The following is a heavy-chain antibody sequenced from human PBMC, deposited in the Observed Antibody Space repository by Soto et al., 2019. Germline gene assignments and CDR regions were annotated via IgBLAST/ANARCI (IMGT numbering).Heavy chain of an antibody. CDR2: ISGSGVST. CDR1: GFTFSSFA. D-gene: IGHD5-18*01. Sequence: HPGGSLRLSCAASGFTFSSFAMGWVRQAPGMGLEWVSTISGSGVSTYYADSVKGRFTISRDNSKNTLYLQMNSLRPEDTALYYCAEDPRGYSFGNRGDYWGQGSLVTVSS. CDR3: AEDPRGYSFGNRGDY. J-gene: IGHJ4*02. V-gene: IGHV3-23*01.